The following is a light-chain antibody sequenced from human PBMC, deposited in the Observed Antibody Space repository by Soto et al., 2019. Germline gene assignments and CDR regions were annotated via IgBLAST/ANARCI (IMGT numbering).Light chain of an antibody. CDR2: DVS. CDR3: SSYTSSSTPLYV. V-gene: IGLV2-14*01. CDR1: SSDVGGYNY. Sequence: QSALTQPASVSGSPGQSITISCTGTSSDVGGYNYVSWYQQHPGKAPKLMIYDVSNRPSGVSNRFSGSKSGNTASLTISGLQAEDEADYYCSSYTSSSTPLYVFATGTKVTVL. J-gene: IGLJ1*01.